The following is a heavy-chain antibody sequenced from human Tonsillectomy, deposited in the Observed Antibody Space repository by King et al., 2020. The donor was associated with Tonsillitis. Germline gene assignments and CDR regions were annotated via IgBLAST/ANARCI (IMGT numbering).Heavy chain of an antibody. V-gene: IGHV3-48*03. D-gene: IGHD3-22*01. CDR1: GFTFSSYE. J-gene: IGHJ4*02. CDR2: ISSSGSTI. Sequence: VQLVESGGGLVQPGGSLRLSCAASGFTFSSYEMNWVRQAPGKGLECGSYISSSGSTIYYAHSVKGRFTISRDNAKNSLYLQMNSLRAEDTAVYYCTRVVSRLSYYFDHWGQGTLVTVSS. CDR3: TRVVSRLSYYFDH.